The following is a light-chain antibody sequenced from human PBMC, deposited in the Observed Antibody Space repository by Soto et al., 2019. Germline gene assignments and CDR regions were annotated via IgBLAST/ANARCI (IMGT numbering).Light chain of an antibody. CDR1: QDITNY. Sequence: DIQRTQSPSSLSASVGDRVTIPCQARQDITNYLNWYQQKPGKAPRLLLYDASSLETGVPSRFSVSGSGTDFTFTISSLQPEDIATYYCQHYDHLPITFGQGTRLE. CDR2: DAS. CDR3: QHYDHLPIT. J-gene: IGKJ5*01. V-gene: IGKV1-33*01.